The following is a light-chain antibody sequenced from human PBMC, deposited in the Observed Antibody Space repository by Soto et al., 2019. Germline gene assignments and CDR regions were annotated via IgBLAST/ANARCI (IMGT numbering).Light chain of an antibody. V-gene: IGLV4-69*01. CDR3: QTWGTGIRVV. Sequence: QPVLTQSPSASASLGASVKLTCTLSGGHSSYAIAWHQQQPEKGPRYLMKLNSDGSHSKGDGIPDRFSGSSSGAERYLTISSLQSEDEADYYCQTWGTGIRVVFGGGTKLTVL. J-gene: IGLJ2*01. CDR2: LNSDGSH. CDR1: GGHSSYA.